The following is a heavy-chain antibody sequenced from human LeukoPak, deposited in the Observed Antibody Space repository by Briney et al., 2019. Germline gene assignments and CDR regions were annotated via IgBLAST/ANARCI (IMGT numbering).Heavy chain of an antibody. V-gene: IGHV3-7*01. CDR1: GFTFSSYW. J-gene: IGHJ4*02. Sequence: PGGSLRLSCAASGFTFSSYWMSWVRQAPGKGLGWVANIKQDGSEKYYVDSVKGRFTISRDNAKNSLYLQMNSLRAEDTAVFYCASRLTDSSGYYPSYYFDYGGQGTLVTVSS. D-gene: IGHD3-22*01. CDR3: ASRLTDSSGYYPSYYFDY. CDR2: IKQDGSEK.